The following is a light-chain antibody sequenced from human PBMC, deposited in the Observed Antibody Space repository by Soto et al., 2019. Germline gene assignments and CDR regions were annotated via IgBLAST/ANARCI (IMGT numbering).Light chain of an antibody. J-gene: IGKJ2*01. CDR2: DTS. CDR3: XXHNTYPYT. Sequence: DVQMTQSPSAMSASIGDRVTITCRASQEIGHFLAWFQQRPGKAPERLIHDTSTLQSGVPSRFGGSGSGTEFSLTISTLQPEXXXTXXXXXHNTYPYTFGQGTKLEIK. V-gene: IGKV1-17*03. CDR1: QEIGHF.